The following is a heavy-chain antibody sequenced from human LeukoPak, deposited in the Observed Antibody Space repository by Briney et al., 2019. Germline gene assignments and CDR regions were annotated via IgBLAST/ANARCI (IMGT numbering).Heavy chain of an antibody. J-gene: IGHJ4*02. CDR2: FNPDRDRT. D-gene: IGHD5-24*01. Sequence: GASLKVSCKASGYTFTDYYIHWVRQAPGHGLEWMGWFNPDRDRTNYVQKFQGRVTMTRDTSISTAYMELSRLRSDDTAVYYCARDLGMATFDYWGQGTLVTVSS. CDR3: ARDLGMATFDY. CDR1: GYTFTDYY. V-gene: IGHV1-2*02.